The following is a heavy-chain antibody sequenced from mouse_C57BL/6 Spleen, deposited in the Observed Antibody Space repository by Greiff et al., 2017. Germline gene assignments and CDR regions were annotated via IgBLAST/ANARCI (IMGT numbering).Heavy chain of an antibody. V-gene: IGHV1-50*01. D-gene: IGHD1-1*01. J-gene: IGHJ1*03. CDR1: GYTFTSYW. CDR3: ARKSYYGSSWYFDV. Sequence: QVQLKQPGAELVKPGASVKLSCKASGYTFTSYWMQWVKQRPGQGLEWIGEIDPSDSYPNYNQKFKGTATLTVDTSSSTAYMQLISLTSEDSAVYYCARKSYYGSSWYFDVWGTGTTVTVSS. CDR2: IDPSDSYP.